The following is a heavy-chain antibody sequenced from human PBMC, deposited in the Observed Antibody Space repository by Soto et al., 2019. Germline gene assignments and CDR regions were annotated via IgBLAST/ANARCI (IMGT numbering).Heavy chain of an antibody. J-gene: IGHJ4*02. V-gene: IGHV4-38-2*01. CDR2: IYHTGTT. D-gene: IGHD5-18*01. Sequence: SETLSLTCAVSGDSISGGYHWAWIRQSPTKGLEWIASIYHTGTTYYNPSLTSRVTISVDTSRNQFSLTVTSLTAADTAVYYCARARKSAYITGGFDSWGQGAQVTVSS. CDR3: ARARKSAYITGGFDS. CDR1: GDSISGGYH.